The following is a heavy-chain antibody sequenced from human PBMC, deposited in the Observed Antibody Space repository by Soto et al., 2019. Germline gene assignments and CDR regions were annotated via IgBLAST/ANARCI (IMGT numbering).Heavy chain of an antibody. J-gene: IGHJ6*02. V-gene: IGHV1-46*01. CDR2: INPSGTTT. Sequence: QVQLVQSGAEVKKPGASVKVSCKASGYTFTSFYMHWVRQAPGQGLEWMGIINPSGTTTDYAQKFKGRVTMTRDSSTSTYYMALSSLTSEDTAVYYCAKPQNARHYYYGMEVWGQGTAVTVSS. CDR3: AKPQNARHYYYGMEV. CDR1: GYTFTSFY.